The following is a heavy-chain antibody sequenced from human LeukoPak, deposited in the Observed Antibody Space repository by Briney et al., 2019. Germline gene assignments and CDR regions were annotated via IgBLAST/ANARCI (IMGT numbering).Heavy chain of an antibody. CDR3: ASYEPYRLVAFDI. J-gene: IGHJ3*02. CDR2: IYYSGST. D-gene: IGHD1-14*01. V-gene: IGHV4-59*01. Sequence: SETLSLTCTVSGGSISSSYWSWIRQPPGKGLEWIGYIYYSGSTNYNPSLKSRVTISVDTSKNQFSLKLSSVTAADTAVYYCASYEPYRLVAFDIWGQGTMVTVSS. CDR1: GGSISSSY.